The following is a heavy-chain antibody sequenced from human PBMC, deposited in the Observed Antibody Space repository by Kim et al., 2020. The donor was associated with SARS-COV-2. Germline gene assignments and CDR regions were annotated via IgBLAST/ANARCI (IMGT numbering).Heavy chain of an antibody. V-gene: IGHV3-30-3*01. D-gene: IGHD2-2*01. CDR1: GFTFSSYA. CDR3: ARDRVHCSSTSCYSYYY. CDR2: ISYDGSNK. Sequence: GGSLRLSCAASGFTFSSYAMHWVRQAPGKGLEWVAVISYDGSNKYYADSVKGRFTISRDNSKNTLYLQMNSLRAEDTAVYYCARDRVHCSSTSCYSYYY. J-gene: IGHJ6*01.